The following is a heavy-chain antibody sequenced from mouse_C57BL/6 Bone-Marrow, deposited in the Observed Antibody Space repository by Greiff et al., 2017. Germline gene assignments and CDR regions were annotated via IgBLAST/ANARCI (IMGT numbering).Heavy chain of an antibody. V-gene: IGHV5-16*01. Sequence: EVKLVESEGGLVQPGSSMKLSCTASGFTFSDYYMAWVRQVPEKGLEWVANINYDGSSTYYLDPLKGRFIISRDNAKNILYLQMSSLKSEDTATYYCARRDYGSFDYWGQGTTLTVSS. J-gene: IGHJ2*01. CDR1: GFTFSDYY. CDR3: ARRDYGSFDY. CDR2: INYDGSST. D-gene: IGHD1-1*01.